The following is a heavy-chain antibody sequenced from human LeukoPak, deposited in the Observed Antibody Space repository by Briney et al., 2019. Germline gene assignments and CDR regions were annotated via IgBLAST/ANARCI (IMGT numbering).Heavy chain of an antibody. D-gene: IGHD6-19*01. J-gene: IGHJ4*02. CDR3: ATADVAVAGTPDY. V-gene: IGHV1-18*01. CDR2: ISAYNGNT. Sequence: ASVKVSCKASGYTFTSYGISWVRQAPGQGLEWMGWISAYNGNTNYAQKLQGRVTMTEDTSTNTAYMEQSSLRSEDTAVYYCATADVAVAGTPDYWGQGTLVTVSS. CDR1: GYTFTSYG.